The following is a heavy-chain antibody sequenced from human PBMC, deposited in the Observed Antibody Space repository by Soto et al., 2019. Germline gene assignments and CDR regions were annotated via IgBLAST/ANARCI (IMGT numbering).Heavy chain of an antibody. Sequence: QVQLVESGGGVVQPGRSLRLSCAASGFTFSSYAMHWVRQAPGKGLEWVAVISYDGSNTYYADSVKGRFTISRDNSKNALYLPMTSPRAEDTAVYYCVASGLEIDYWGPGTLVTVAA. D-gene: IGHD3-10*01. CDR2: ISYDGSNT. CDR1: GFTFSSYA. J-gene: IGHJ4*02. V-gene: IGHV3-30-3*01. CDR3: VASGLEIDY.